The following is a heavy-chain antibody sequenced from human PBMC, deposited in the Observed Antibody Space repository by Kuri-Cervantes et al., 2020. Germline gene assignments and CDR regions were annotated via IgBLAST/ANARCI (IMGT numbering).Heavy chain of an antibody. CDR1: GGSISSYY. J-gene: IGHJ6*02. Sequence: SETLSLTCTVSGGSISSYYWSWIRQPPGKGLEWIGYIYYGGSTNYNPSLKSRVTISVDTSKNQFSLKLSSVTAADTAVYYCARADHYYYGMDVWGQGTTVTVSS. V-gene: IGHV4-59*01. CDR2: IYYGGST. CDR3: ARADHYYYGMDV.